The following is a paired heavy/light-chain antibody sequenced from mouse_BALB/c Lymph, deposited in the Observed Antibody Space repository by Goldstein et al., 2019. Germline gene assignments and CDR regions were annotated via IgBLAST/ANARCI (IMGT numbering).Heavy chain of an antibody. CDR3: TGGKYFDV. J-gene: IGHJ1*01. CDR2: ISSGGSYT. V-gene: IGHV5-6-4*01. Sequence: DVKLVESGGGLVKPGGSLKLSCAASGFTFSSYTMSWVRQTPEKRLEWVATISSGGSYTYYPDSVKGRFTISRDNAKNTLYLQMSSLKSEDTAMYYCTGGKYFDVWGAGTTVTVSS. CDR1: GFTFSSYT.
Light chain of an antibody. CDR3: WQGTHFPRT. J-gene: IGKJ1*01. CDR2: LVS. V-gene: IGKV1-135*01. CDR1: QSLLDSDGKTY. Sequence: DVVMTQTPLTLSVTIGQPASISCKSSQSLLDSDGKTYLNWLLQRPGQSPKRLIYLVSKLDSGVPDRFTGSGSGTDFTLKISRVEAEDLGVYYCWQGTHFPRTFGGGTKLEIK.